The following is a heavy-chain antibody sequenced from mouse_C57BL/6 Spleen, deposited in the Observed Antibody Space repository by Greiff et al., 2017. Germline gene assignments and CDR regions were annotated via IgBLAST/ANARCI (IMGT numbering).Heavy chain of an antibody. J-gene: IGHJ2*01. V-gene: IGHV1-54*01. Sequence: VQLQQSGAELVRPGTSVKVSCKASGYAFTNYLIEWVKQRPGQGLEWIGVINPGSGGTNYNEKFKGKATLTADKSSSTAYMQLSSLTSEDSAVYFCARGGSLLGYWGQGTTLTVSS. CDR3: ARGGSLLGY. CDR2: INPGSGGT. D-gene: IGHD1-1*01. CDR1: GYAFTNYL.